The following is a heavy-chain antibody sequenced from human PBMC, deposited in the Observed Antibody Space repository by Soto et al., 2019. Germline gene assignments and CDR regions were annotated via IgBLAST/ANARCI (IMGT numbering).Heavy chain of an antibody. Sequence: SETLSLTCSVSGGSISSSSSYWVWIRQPPGKGLEWIGSLYYSGSTYYNPSLKSPVTISVDTSKNQFSLKLSSVTAADTAVYYCARLMMATSSYFDSWGQGTLVTV. V-gene: IGHV4-39*01. CDR3: ARLMMATSSYFDS. CDR2: LYYSGST. J-gene: IGHJ4*02. D-gene: IGHD5-12*01. CDR1: GGSISSSSSY.